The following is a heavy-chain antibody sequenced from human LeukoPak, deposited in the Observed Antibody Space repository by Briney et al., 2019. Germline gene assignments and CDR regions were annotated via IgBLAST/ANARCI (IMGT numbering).Heavy chain of an antibody. J-gene: IGHJ4*02. D-gene: IGHD2/OR15-2a*01. CDR3: AEDSAKKYDDY. CDR1: GFTFSSYA. Sequence: PGGSLRLACAASGFTFSSYAMSWVRQAPGKGLEWVSGISGSDGTTYYADSVKGRFTISRDNSKNTLYLQMNGLRAEDTAVYYCAEDSAKKYDDYWGQGTLVTVSS. CDR2: ISGSDGTT. V-gene: IGHV3-23*01.